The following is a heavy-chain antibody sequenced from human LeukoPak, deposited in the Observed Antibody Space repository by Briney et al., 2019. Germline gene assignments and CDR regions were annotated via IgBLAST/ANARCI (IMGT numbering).Heavy chain of an antibody. CDR2: IIPIFGTA. Sequence: ASVKVSCKASGGTFSSYAISWVRQAPGQGLEWMGRIIPIFGTANYAQKFQGRVTITTDESTSTAYMELSSLRSEDTVVYYCARVFHRQGGVFDYWGQGTLVTVSS. CDR3: ARVFHRQGGVFDY. J-gene: IGHJ4*02. D-gene: IGHD1-26*01. V-gene: IGHV1-69*05. CDR1: GGTFSSYA.